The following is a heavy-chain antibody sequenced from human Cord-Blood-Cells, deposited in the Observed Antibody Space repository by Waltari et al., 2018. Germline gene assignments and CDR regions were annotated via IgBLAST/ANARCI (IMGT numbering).Heavy chain of an antibody. J-gene: IGHJ5*02. D-gene: IGHD3-10*01. V-gene: IGHV4-39*01. CDR2: IYYSWST. CDR3: ARVGGSGSYYNWFDP. Sequence: QLQLQESGPGLVKPSETLSLTCTVSGGSISSSSYYWGWIRQPPGKGLEWIGSIYYSWSTYYNPSLKSRVTISVDTSKNQFSLKLSSVTAADTAVYYCARVGGSGSYYNWFDPWGQGTLVTVSS. CDR1: GGSISSSSYY.